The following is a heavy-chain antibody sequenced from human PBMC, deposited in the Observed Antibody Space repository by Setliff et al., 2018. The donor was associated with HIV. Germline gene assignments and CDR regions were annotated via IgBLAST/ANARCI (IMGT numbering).Heavy chain of an antibody. CDR2: IYPDDSDA. V-gene: IGHV5-51*01. CDR1: GYSFTNNW. J-gene: IGHJ5*02. Sequence: GESLKISCKASGYSFTNNWIGWVRQTPEKGLEWMGNIYPDDSDAEYNPSFEGHVTMSVDKSITTVYLQWTSLKSSDTAIYYCARRPSSYNWFDPWGQGTLVTVSS. D-gene: IGHD6-6*01. CDR3: ARRPSSYNWFDP.